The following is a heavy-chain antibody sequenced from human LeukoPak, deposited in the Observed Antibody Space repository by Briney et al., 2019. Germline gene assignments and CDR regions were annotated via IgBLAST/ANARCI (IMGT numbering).Heavy chain of an antibody. D-gene: IGHD2-8*01. Sequence: GGSLRLSCAASGFTFSSYSMNWVRQAPGKGLEWVSYISSSSSTIYYADSVKGRFTISRDNAKNSLYLQMNSLRAEDTAVYYCAREEHGYCTNGVCYHFDYWGQGTLVTVSS. CDR1: GFTFSSYS. CDR2: ISSSSSTI. J-gene: IGHJ4*02. V-gene: IGHV3-48*04. CDR3: AREEHGYCTNGVCYHFDY.